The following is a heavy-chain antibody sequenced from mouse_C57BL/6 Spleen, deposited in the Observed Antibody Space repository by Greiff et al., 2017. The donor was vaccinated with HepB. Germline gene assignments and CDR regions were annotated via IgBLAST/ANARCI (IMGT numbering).Heavy chain of an antibody. CDR3: ANRAMDY. CDR1: GYTFTDYY. J-gene: IGHJ4*01. CDR2: IYPGSGNT. Sequence: VKLMESGAELVRPGASVKLSCKASGYTFTDYYINWVKQRPGQGLEWIARIYPGSGNTYYNEKFKGKATLTAEKSSSTAYMQLSSLTSEDSAVYFCANRAMDYWGQGTSVTVSS. V-gene: IGHV1-76*01.